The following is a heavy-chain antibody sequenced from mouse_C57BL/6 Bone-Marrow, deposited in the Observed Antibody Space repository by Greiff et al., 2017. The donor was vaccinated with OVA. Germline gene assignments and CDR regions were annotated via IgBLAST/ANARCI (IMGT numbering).Heavy chain of an antibody. CDR3: AGGNYYGSSYYFDY. J-gene: IGHJ2*01. V-gene: IGHV1-26*01. CDR2: INPNNGGT. Sequence: VQLQQSGPELVKPGASVKISCKASGYTFTDYYMNWVKQSHGKSLEWIGDINPNNGGTSYNQKFKGKATLTVDKSSSTAYMELRSLTSEDSAVYYCAGGNYYGSSYYFDYWGQGTTLTVSS. D-gene: IGHD1-1*01. CDR1: GYTFTDYY.